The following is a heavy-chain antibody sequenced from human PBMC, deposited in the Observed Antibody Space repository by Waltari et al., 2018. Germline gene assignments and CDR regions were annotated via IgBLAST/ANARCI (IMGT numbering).Heavy chain of an antibody. J-gene: IGHJ6*02. CDR2: MNGDGSRT. CDR1: GFTFSKSW. CDR3: ARVAPKTYRSPVPGRDYYYGMDV. Sequence: LVQSGGGLVQPGDSLRLSCAASGFTFSKSWMHWVRQAPGGGLVWGWRMNGDGSRTRHADSGKGRFTTARDNAKNTLYLQMKSLRVKDTGVYYCARVAPKTYRSPVPGRDYYYGMDVWGQGTAVIVSS. D-gene: IGHD6-13*01. V-gene: IGHV3-74*01.